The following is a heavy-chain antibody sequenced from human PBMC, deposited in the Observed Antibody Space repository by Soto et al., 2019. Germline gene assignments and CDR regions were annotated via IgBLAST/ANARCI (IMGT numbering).Heavy chain of an antibody. CDR2: ISGSGGSA. V-gene: IGHV3-23*01. D-gene: IGHD3-3*01. CDR1: GFTFGSHA. J-gene: IGHJ4*02. CDR3: AKEPYSDFWSAYYYFDY. Sequence: EVQLLESGGGLVQPGGSLRLSCAASGFTFGSHAMIWVRQAPGKGLEWVSAISGSGGSAYYADSVKGRFTISRDNSINTQYLQMNSLRDEDTVLYYCAKEPYSDFWSAYYYFDYWGQGTLVTVSS.